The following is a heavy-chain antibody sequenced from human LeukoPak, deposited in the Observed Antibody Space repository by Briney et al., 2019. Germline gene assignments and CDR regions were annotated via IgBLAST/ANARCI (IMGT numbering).Heavy chain of an antibody. CDR3: AKSLDIVVVAAAYKRDAFDI. CDR2: ISGSGGST. V-gene: IGHV3-23*01. CDR1: GFTFSSYA. Sequence: GGPLRLSCAASGFTFSSYAMSWVRQAPGKGLEWVSAISGSGGSTYYADSVKGRFTISRDNSKNTLYLQMNSLRAEDTAVYYCAKSLDIVVVAAAYKRDAFDIGGQGTMVTVSS. J-gene: IGHJ3*02. D-gene: IGHD2-2*03.